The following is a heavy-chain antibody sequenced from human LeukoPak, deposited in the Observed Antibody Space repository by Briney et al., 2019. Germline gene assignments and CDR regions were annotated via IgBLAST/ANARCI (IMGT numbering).Heavy chain of an antibody. Sequence: GESLKILRWGSGYSFTSQWIGRVRQVPGKGLEWMGIIYPGDSDTTYSPSFQGQVTISADKSISTAYLQWSSLKASDTAVYYCAKSGYSSGWYWFDPWGQGTLVTVSS. CDR2: IYPGDSDT. J-gene: IGHJ5*02. CDR3: AKSGYSSGWYWFDP. D-gene: IGHD6-19*01. V-gene: IGHV5-51*01. CDR1: GYSFTSQW.